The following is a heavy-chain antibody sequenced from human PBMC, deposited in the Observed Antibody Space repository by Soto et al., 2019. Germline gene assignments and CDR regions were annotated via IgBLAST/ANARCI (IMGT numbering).Heavy chain of an antibody. D-gene: IGHD6-13*01. CDR3: ARDRLSQSIAAAGPPPSGMDV. CDR1: GFTFSSYG. J-gene: IGHJ6*02. V-gene: IGHV3-33*01. Sequence: QPGGSLRLSCAASGFTFSSYGMHWVRQAPGKGLEWVAVIWYDGSNKYYADSVKGRFTISRDNSKNTLYLQMNSLRAEDTAVYYCARDRLSQSIAAAGPPPSGMDVWGQGTTVTVSS. CDR2: IWYDGSNK.